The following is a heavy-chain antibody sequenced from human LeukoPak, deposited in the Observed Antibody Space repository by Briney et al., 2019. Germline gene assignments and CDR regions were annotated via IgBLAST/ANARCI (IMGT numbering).Heavy chain of an antibody. D-gene: IGHD1-14*01. J-gene: IGHJ5*02. V-gene: IGHV1-2*02. Sequence: ASVKVSCKASGYTFTGYYMHWVRQAPGQGLEWMGWINPNSGGTNYAQKFQGRVTMTWNTSINTAYMELSSLKYEDTAVYYCAREPPGENWFDTWGQGTLVTVSS. CDR1: GYTFTGYY. CDR3: AREPPGENWFDT. CDR2: INPNSGGT.